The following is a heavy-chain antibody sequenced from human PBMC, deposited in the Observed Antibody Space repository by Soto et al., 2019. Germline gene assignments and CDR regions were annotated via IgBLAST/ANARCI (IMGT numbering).Heavy chain of an antibody. J-gene: IGHJ4*02. V-gene: IGHV1-8*01. CDR3: ARGVPPIITIFGVVTSPPAYYFDY. CDR2: MNPNSGNT. D-gene: IGHD3-3*01. CDR1: GYTFTSYD. Sequence: ASVKVSCKASGYTFTSYDINWVRQATGQGLEWMGWMNPNSGNTGYAQKFQGRVTMTRNTSISTAYMELSSLRSEDTAVYYCARGVPPIITIFGVVTSPPAYYFDYWGQGTLVTVSS.